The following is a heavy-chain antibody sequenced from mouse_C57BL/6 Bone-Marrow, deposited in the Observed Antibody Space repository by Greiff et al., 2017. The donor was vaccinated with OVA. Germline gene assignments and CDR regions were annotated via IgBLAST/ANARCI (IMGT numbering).Heavy chain of an antibody. CDR1: GFTFSDYG. D-gene: IGHD1-1*01. V-gene: IGHV5-17*01. J-gene: IGHJ1*03. CDR3: AGHYYGSSYWYFDV. CDR2: ISSGSSTI. Sequence: DVMLVESGGGLVKPGGSLKLSCAASGFTFSDYGMHWVRQAPEKGLEWVAYISSGSSTIYYADTVKGRFTISRDNAKNTLFLQMTSLRSEDTAMYYCAGHYYGSSYWYFDVWGTGTTVTVSS.